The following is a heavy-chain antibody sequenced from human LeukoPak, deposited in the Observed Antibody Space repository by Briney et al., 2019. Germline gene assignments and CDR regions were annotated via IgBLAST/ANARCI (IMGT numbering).Heavy chain of an antibody. Sequence: GRSLRLSCAASGFTFDDYAMHWVRQAPGKGLEWVSGISWNSGSIGYADSVKGRFTISRDNAKNSLYLQMNSLRAEDTALYYCASHYDFYYFDYWGQGTLVTVSS. CDR1: GFTFDDYA. D-gene: IGHD3/OR15-3a*01. V-gene: IGHV3-9*01. CDR2: ISWNSGSI. CDR3: ASHYDFYYFDY. J-gene: IGHJ4*02.